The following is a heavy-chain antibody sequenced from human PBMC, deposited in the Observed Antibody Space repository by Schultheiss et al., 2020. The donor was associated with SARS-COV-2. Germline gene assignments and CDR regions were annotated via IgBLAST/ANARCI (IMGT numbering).Heavy chain of an antibody. Sequence: GESLKISCAASGFTFSNAWMSWVRQAPGKGLEWVSGIVGSGFDTYYADSVKGRFTISRDNSKNTLNLQMNSLRAEDTAVYFCARVETVATFFDYWGQGTPVTVSS. CDR3: ARVETVATFFDY. CDR2: IVGSGFDT. J-gene: IGHJ4*02. CDR1: GFTFSNAW. V-gene: IGHV3-23*01. D-gene: IGHD4-23*01.